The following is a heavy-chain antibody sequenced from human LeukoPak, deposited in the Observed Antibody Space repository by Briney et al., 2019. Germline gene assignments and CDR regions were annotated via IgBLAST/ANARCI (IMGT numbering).Heavy chain of an antibody. D-gene: IGHD4-17*01. CDR3: ARASTTVPNLLDY. Sequence: GGSLRLSCAASGFTFSTYWMHWVRQAPGKGLVWVARIKGDGSSTIYADSVKGRFTISRDNSKNTLYLQTSSLRAEDTAVYYCARASTTVPNLLDYWGQGTLVTVSS. J-gene: IGHJ4*02. CDR1: GFTFSTYW. CDR2: IKGDGSST. V-gene: IGHV3-74*01.